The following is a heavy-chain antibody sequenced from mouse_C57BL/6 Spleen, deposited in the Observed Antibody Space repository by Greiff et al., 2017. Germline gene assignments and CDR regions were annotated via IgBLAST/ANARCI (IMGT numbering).Heavy chain of an antibody. CDR1: GYTFTDYN. CDR3: ARSGCGSSRYFDV. V-gene: IGHV1-18*01. D-gene: IGHD1-1*01. Sequence: EVQLQESGPELVKPGASVKISCKASGYTFTDYNMDWVKQSHGKSLEWIGDINPNNGGTIYNQKFKGKATLTVDKSSSTAYMALRSLTSEDTAVYYCARSGCGSSRYFDVWGTGTTVTVSS. J-gene: IGHJ1*03. CDR2: INPNNGGT.